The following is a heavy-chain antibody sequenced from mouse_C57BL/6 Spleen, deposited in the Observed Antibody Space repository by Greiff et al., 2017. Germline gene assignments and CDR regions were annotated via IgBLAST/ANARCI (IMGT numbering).Heavy chain of an antibody. V-gene: IGHV2-4*01. D-gene: IGHD1-1*01. CDR2: IWSGGST. Sequence: QVQLKESGPGLVQPSQSLSITCTVSGFSLTSYGVHWVRQPPGKGLEWLGVIWSGGSTDYNAAFISRLSISKDNSKSQVFFKMNSRQADDTAIYYCAKTHYYGSSSWYFDVWGTGTTVTVAS. CDR1: GFSLTSYG. J-gene: IGHJ1*03. CDR3: AKTHYYGSSSWYFDV.